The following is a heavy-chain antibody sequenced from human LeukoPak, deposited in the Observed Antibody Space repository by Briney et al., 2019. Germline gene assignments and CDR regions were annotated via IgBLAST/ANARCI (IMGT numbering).Heavy chain of an antibody. D-gene: IGHD6-19*01. V-gene: IGHV3-30*02. CDR1: GFTFSSYG. J-gene: IGHJ6*03. CDR3: AKDAIAVAAYYYMDV. Sequence: GGSLRLSCAASGFTFSSYGMHWVRQAPGKGLEWVAFIRYDGSNKYYADSVKGRFTISRDNSKNTLYLQMNSLRAEDMAVYYCAKDAIAVAAYYYMDVWGKGTTVTVSS. CDR2: IRYDGSNK.